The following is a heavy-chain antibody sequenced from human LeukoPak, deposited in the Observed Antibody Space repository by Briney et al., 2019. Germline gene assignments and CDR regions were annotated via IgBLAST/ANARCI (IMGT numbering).Heavy chain of an antibody. CDR2: IIPIFGTA. Sequence: GASVTVSCKASGGTLSSYAISWVRQAPGQGLDWMGGIIPIFGTANYAQKFQGRVTITTDESTRTAYMELSSLRSEDTAVYYCARVGGGPFDAFDIWGQGTTVTVSS. V-gene: IGHV1-69*05. CDR1: GGTLSSYA. J-gene: IGHJ3*02. CDR3: ARVGGGPFDAFDI. D-gene: IGHD3-16*01.